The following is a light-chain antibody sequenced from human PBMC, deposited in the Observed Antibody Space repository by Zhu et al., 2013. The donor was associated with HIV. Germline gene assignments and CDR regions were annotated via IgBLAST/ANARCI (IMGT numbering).Light chain of an antibody. Sequence: DIQLTQSPSFLSASMGDRVTITCRASHDIGKYLAWYQQRPGKAPRLLVYAASTTQSGVPSRFGGRGSGTEFTLTIDSLQPEDFATYYCQHVNDNAAFGPGTNLDV. J-gene: IGKJ3*01. V-gene: IGKV1-9*01. CDR1: HDIGKY. CDR2: AAS. CDR3: QHVNDNAA.